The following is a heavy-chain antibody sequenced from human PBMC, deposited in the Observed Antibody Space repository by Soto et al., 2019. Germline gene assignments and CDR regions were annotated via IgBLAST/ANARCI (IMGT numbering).Heavy chain of an antibody. Sequence: QVQLQESGPGLVKPSQTLSLTCTVSGGSINSGDYYWSWIRQPPGKGLEWIGYIYHSGTTYYNPSLKSRVTISVDTSKNHFSLRLTSATAADTAVYYCARERSAYYYESSGYWAFDIWGQGTKVTVSS. CDR1: GGSINSGDYY. D-gene: IGHD3-22*01. CDR3: ARERSAYYYESSGYWAFDI. J-gene: IGHJ3*02. V-gene: IGHV4-30-4*01. CDR2: IYHSGTT.